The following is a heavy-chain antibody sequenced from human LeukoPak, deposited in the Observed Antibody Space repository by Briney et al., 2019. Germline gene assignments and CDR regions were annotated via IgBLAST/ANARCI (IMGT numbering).Heavy chain of an antibody. CDR1: GFTFSSHS. Sequence: GGSLRLSCAASGFTFSSHSMNWVRQAPGKGLEWVSYISSSSSTIYYADSVKGRFTISRDNAKNSLYLQMNSLRAEDTAVYYCARTVSQGYYDSSGYHYWGQGTLVTVSS. CDR3: ARTVSQGYYDSSGYHY. D-gene: IGHD3-22*01. V-gene: IGHV3-48*04. J-gene: IGHJ4*02. CDR2: ISSSSSTI.